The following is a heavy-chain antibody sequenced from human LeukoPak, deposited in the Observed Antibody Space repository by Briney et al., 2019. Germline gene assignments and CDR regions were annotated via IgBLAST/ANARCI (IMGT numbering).Heavy chain of an antibody. J-gene: IGHJ6*03. Sequence: GGSLRLSCTASGFTFGDYGMSWVRQAPGKGLEWVGFIGGKAYGGTTEYAASVKGRFDISRDDSKSFAYLQMNSLKTEDTAVYYCTRDPTIVRSTSWGDYDYYFMDVWGKGTSVTISS. CDR1: GFTFGDYG. CDR2: IGGKAYGGTT. D-gene: IGHD4/OR15-4a*01. V-gene: IGHV3-49*04. CDR3: TRDPTIVRSTSWGDYDYYFMDV.